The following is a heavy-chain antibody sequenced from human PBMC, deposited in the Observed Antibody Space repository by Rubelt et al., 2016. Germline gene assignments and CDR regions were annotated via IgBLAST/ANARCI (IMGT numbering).Heavy chain of an antibody. CDR2: ISAYNSNT. Sequence: QVQLVQSGAEVKKPGASVKVSCKASGYTFTSYGISWVRQAPGQGLEWMGWISAYNSNTNDAQKLQGRVTMTTDTSTSTAYMELRILRSDDTAVYYCARNLIMITFGGVIVPPDYWGQGTLVTVSS. J-gene: IGHJ4*02. CDR1: GYTFTSYG. V-gene: IGHV1-18*01. CDR3: ARNLIMITFGGVIVPPDY. D-gene: IGHD3-16*02.